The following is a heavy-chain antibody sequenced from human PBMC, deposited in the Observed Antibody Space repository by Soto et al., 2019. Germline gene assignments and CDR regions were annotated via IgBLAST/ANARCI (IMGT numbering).Heavy chain of an antibody. CDR1: GFTFSSYW. Sequence: GGSLRLSCAASGFTFSSYWMHWVRQAPGKGLVWVSLINSDGSSTSYADSVKGRFTISRDNAKNTLYLQMNFLRAENTAVYYCARDHVVSRNWFDPWGQGT. D-gene: IGHD2-21*01. CDR2: INSDGSST. CDR3: ARDHVVSRNWFDP. V-gene: IGHV3-74*01. J-gene: IGHJ5*02.